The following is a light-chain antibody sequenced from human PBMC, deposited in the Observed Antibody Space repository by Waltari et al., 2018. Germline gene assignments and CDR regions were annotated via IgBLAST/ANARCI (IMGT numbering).Light chain of an antibody. CDR2: YNN. J-gene: IGLJ2*01. Sequence: SYVLTQPPSVSVAPGETARITCGGNNIGSKSVHWYQQEPGQAPILVIYYNNDRPSGIPERFSGSNSGNTATLTINRVDAGDEADYYCQVWDSDSDHVVFGGGTKLAVL. V-gene: IGLV3-21*01. CDR1: NIGSKS. CDR3: QVWDSDSDHVV.